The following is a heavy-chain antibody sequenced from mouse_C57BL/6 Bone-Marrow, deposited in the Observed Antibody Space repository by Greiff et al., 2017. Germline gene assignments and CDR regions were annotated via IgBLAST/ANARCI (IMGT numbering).Heavy chain of an antibody. Sequence: DVKLQESGPGLVKPSQSLSLTCSVTGYSITSGYYWNWIRQFPGNKLEWMGYISYDGSNNYNPSLKNRISITRDTSKNQFFLKLNSVTTEDTATYYCARGRGLREDYSDYWGQGTTLTVSS. D-gene: IGHD2-2*01. CDR1: GYSITSGYY. CDR3: ARGRGLREDYSDY. V-gene: IGHV3-6*01. CDR2: ISYDGSN. J-gene: IGHJ2*01.